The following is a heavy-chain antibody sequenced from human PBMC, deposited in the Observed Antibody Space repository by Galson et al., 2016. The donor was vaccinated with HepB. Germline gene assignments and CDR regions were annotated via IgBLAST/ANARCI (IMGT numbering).Heavy chain of an antibody. CDR1: GFSLSTTGVG. J-gene: IGHJ4*02. CDR3: AHIFGVVIFDY. V-gene: IGHV2-5*02. D-gene: IGHD3-3*01. CDR2: IYWADDK. Sequence: PALVKPTQTLTLTCTFSGFSLSTTGVGVGWIRQPPGKALEWLALIYWADDKRYSPSLKSRLTITKDTSKNQVVLTITNMDPVDTATYYCAHIFGVVIFDYWGQGTLVTVSS.